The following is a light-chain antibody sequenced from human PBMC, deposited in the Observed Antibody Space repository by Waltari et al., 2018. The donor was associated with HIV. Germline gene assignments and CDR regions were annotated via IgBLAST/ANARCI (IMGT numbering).Light chain of an antibody. CDR2: EAS. Sequence: IPMSPSPSSLSAFVGDSVTITFRASHSISNYLNWYQQKPGKAPNLLIYEASNLQSGIPSRFSGNGSGTDFTLTISSLQPEDFATYYCQQSFSTMFTFGGGTRLHIK. J-gene: IGKJ2*01. CDR1: HSISNY. V-gene: IGKV1-39*01. CDR3: QQSFSTMFT.